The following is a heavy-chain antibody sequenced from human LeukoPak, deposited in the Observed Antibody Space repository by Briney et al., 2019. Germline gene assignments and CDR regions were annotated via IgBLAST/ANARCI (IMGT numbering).Heavy chain of an antibody. Sequence: HPGGSLRLSCAASGFTFSSYGMHWVRQAPGKGLEWVAFIRYDGSNKYYADSVKGRFTISRDNSKNTLYLQMNSLRAEDTAVYYCAVLEDYYDSRFDYWGQGTLVTVSS. CDR2: IRYDGSNK. CDR1: GFTFSSYG. V-gene: IGHV3-30*02. CDR3: AVLEDYYDSRFDY. D-gene: IGHD3-22*01. J-gene: IGHJ4*02.